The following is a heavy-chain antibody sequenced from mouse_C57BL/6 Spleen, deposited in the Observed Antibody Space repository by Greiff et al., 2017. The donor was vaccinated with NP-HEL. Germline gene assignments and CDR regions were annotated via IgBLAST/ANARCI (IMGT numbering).Heavy chain of an antibody. J-gene: IGHJ2*01. CDR3: AREGGYDDDYFDY. CDR1: GYSFTGYY. CDR2: INPSTGGT. D-gene: IGHD2-2*01. V-gene: IGHV1-42*01. Sequence: EVQLQQSGPELVKPGASVKISCKASGYSFTGYYMNWVKQSPEKSLEWIGEINPSTGGTTYNQKFKAKATLTVDKSSSTAYMQLKSLTSEDSAVYYCAREGGYDDDYFDYWGQGTTLTVSS.